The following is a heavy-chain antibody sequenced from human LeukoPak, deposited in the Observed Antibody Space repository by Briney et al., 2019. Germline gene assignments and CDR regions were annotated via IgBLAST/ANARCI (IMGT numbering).Heavy chain of an antibody. CDR2: INHSGST. Sequence: SETLSLTCAVYGGSFSGYYWSWIRQPPGKGLEWIGEINHSGSTNYNPSLKSRVTISVDTSKNQFSLKLSSVTAADTAVYYCARGSGPQGSYFDYWGQGTLVTASS. CDR1: GGSFSGYY. CDR3: ARGSGPQGSYFDY. V-gene: IGHV4-34*01. J-gene: IGHJ4*02.